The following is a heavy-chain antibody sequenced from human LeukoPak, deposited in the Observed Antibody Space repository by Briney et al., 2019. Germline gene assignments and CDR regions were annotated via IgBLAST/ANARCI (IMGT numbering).Heavy chain of an antibody. J-gene: IGHJ3*02. CDR3: ARADRGHAFDI. CDR1: GFTFSNYQ. CDR2: ISYDSSNK. Sequence: GGSLRLSCAASGFTFSNYQMHWVRQAPGKGLEWVAVISYDSSNKYYADSVKGRFTISRDNSKNTLYLQMNSLRVEDTAVYYCARADRGHAFDIRGRGTMVTVSS. V-gene: IGHV3-30*03.